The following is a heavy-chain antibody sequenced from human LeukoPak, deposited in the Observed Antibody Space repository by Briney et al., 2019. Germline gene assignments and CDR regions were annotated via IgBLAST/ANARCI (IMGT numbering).Heavy chain of an antibody. CDR1: GYTFTSYG. CDR2: ISAYNGIT. V-gene: IGHV1-18*01. Sequence: ASVKVSCKASGYTFTSYGISWVRQAPGQGLEWMGWISAYNGITNYAQKLQGRVSMTTDTSTSTAYMELRSLRSDDTAVYYCARDGYVSGYYYDSSGSRPFDYWGQGTLVTVSS. D-gene: IGHD3-22*01. CDR3: ARDGYVSGYYYDSSGSRPFDY. J-gene: IGHJ4*02.